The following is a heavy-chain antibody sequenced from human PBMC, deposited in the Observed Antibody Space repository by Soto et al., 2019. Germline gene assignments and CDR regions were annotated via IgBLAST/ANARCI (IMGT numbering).Heavy chain of an antibody. D-gene: IGHD3-22*01. CDR2: IYHSGST. V-gene: IGHV4-31*03. CDR1: GGSISSGGYY. Sequence: QVQLQESGPGLVKPSQTLSLTCTVSGGSISSGGYYWSWIRQHPGEGLEWIGYIYHSGSTYYNSSLKGRVTISVDTSKNQFSLKLSSVTAADTAVYYCATGGGYYDSNAFDIWGQGTMVTVSS. J-gene: IGHJ3*02. CDR3: ATGGGYYDSNAFDI.